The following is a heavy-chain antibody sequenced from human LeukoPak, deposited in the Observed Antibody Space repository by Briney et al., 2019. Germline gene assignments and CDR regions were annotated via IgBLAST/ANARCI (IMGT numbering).Heavy chain of an antibody. Sequence: GGSLRLSCAASGFTFSNFGINWVRQAPGKGLEWVSVISGSGALTYYADSVKGRFTVSRDNSKNTLYLQMNSLRAEDTAVYYCAKDQVVAGIAVAAFDYWGQGTLVTVSS. D-gene: IGHD6-19*01. CDR2: ISGSGALT. J-gene: IGHJ4*02. CDR3: AKDQVVAGIAVAAFDY. CDR1: GFTFSNFG. V-gene: IGHV3-23*01.